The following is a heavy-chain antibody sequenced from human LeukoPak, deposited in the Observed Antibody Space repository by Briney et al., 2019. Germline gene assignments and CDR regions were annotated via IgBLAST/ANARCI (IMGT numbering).Heavy chain of an antibody. CDR1: GFTVSSNY. V-gene: IGHV3-66*01. J-gene: IGHJ4*02. Sequence: GGSLRLSCAASGFTVSSNYMSWVRQAPGKGLEWVSVIYSGGSTYYADSVKGRFTISRDNSKNTLYLQMNSLRAEDTAVYYCAKVADTAMGDYFDYWGQGTLVTVSS. CDR2: IYSGGST. D-gene: IGHD5-18*01. CDR3: AKVADTAMGDYFDY.